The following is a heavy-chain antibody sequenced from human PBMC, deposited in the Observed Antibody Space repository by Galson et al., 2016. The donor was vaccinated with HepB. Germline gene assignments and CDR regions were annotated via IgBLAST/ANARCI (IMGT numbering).Heavy chain of an antibody. CDR3: ARDRHYYGSGSYPSRYFDY. Sequence: SVKVSCKASGYTFTSYYMHWVRQAPGQGLEWMGIINPSGGSTSYAQKFQGRVTMTRDTSTSTVYMVLSSLRSEDTAVYYCARDRHYYGSGSYPSRYFDYWGQGTLVTVSS. CDR2: INPSGGST. V-gene: IGHV1-46*01. CDR1: GYTFTSYY. J-gene: IGHJ4*02. D-gene: IGHD3-10*01.